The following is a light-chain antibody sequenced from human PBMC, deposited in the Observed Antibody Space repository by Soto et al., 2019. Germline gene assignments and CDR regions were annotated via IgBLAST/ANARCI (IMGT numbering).Light chain of an antibody. CDR3: CSYAVTYYV. V-gene: IGLV2-11*01. CDR1: SSDVGGYNY. J-gene: IGLJ1*01. CDR2: DVS. Sequence: QSALTQPRSVSGSPGQSVTISCTGTSSDVGGYNYVSWYQQHPGKAPKFMIYDVSKRPSGVPDRFAGSKSGNTASLTISGLKAEDEADYYCCSYAVTYYVFGTGTKLTVL.